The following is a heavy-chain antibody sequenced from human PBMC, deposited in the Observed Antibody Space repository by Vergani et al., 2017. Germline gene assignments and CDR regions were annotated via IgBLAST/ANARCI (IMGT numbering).Heavy chain of an antibody. Sequence: QVQLQESGPGLVKPSETLSLTCAVYGGSFSGYYWSWIRQPPGKGLEWIGEINHSGSTNYNPSLKSRVTISVDTSKNQFSLKLSSVTAADTAVYYCASFRTRGYSYADLRRAFDIWGQGTMVTVSS. CDR3: ASFRTRGYSYADLRRAFDI. CDR1: GGSFSGYY. V-gene: IGHV4-34*10. CDR2: INHSGST. D-gene: IGHD5-18*01. J-gene: IGHJ3*02.